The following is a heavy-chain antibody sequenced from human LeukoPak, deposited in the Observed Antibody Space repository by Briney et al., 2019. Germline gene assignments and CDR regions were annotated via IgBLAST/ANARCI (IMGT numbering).Heavy chain of an antibody. V-gene: IGHV3-30*04. CDR1: GFTFSSYA. Sequence: GGSLRLSCAASGFTFSSYAMHWVRQAPGKGLEWVAVISYDGSNKYYADSVKGRFTISRDNAKNSLYLQMNSLRAEDTAVYYCARGDSYDSSGYWTSWGQGTLVTVSS. J-gene: IGHJ4*02. D-gene: IGHD3-22*01. CDR2: ISYDGSNK. CDR3: ARGDSYDSSGYWTS.